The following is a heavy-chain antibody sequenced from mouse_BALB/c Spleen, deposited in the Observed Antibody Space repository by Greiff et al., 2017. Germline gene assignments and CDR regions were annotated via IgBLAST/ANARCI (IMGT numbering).Heavy chain of an antibody. J-gene: IGHJ2*01. Sequence: DVKLVESGPGLVKPSQSLSLTCSVTGYSITSGYYWNWIRQFPGNKLEWMGYISYDGSNNYNPSLKNRISITRDTSKNQFFLKLNSVTTEDTATYYCARAGYEDYFDYWGQGTTLTVSS. CDR2: ISYDGSN. CDR3: ARAGYEDYFDY. V-gene: IGHV3-6*02. CDR1: GYSITSGYY. D-gene: IGHD2-14*01.